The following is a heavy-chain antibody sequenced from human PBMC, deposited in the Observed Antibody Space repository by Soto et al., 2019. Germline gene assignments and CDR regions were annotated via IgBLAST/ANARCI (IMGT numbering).Heavy chain of an antibody. D-gene: IGHD3-10*01. J-gene: IGHJ6*02. Sequence: PSETLSLTCAVSGVCLSSSNWWSWVRQPPGKGLEWIGEIYHSGSTNYNPSLKSRVTISVDTSKNQFSLKLSSVTAADTAVYYCARSQIGEPPSGMDVWGQGSTVTVSS. CDR1: GVCLSSSNW. CDR3: ARSQIGEPPSGMDV. V-gene: IGHV4-4*02. CDR2: IYHSGST.